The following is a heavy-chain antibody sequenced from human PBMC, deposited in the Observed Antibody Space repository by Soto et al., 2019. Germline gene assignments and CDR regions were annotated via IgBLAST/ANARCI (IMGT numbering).Heavy chain of an antibody. J-gene: IGHJ6*02. CDR2: ISAYNGNT. CDR1: GYTFTSYG. V-gene: IGHV1-18*01. CDR3: ARDIMVYANNYGMDV. Sequence: GASVKVSCKASGYTFTSYGISWVRQAPGQGLEWMGWISAYNGNTNYAQKLQGRVTMTTDTSTSTAYMELRSLRSDDTAVYYCARDIMVYANNYGMDVWGQGTTVTVSS. D-gene: IGHD2-8*01.